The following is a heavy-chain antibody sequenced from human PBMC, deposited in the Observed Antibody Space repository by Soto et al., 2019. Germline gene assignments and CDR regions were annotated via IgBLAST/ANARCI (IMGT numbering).Heavy chain of an antibody. CDR3: ARHLPGSVFGQDY. CDR1: GGSIMRYF. J-gene: IGHJ4*02. V-gene: IGHV4-59*08. D-gene: IGHD2-15*01. Sequence: SETLSLTCAVSGGSIMRYFCSWVRQPPGKGLEWIGQIYSSGSTYYSPSLKSRVTISVDTSENQFSLKLSSVTAADTAVYYCARHLPGSVFGQDYWGPGSQVTVSS. CDR2: IYSSGST.